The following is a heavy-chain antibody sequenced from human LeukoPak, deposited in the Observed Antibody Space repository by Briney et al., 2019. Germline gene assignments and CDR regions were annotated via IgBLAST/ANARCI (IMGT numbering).Heavy chain of an antibody. J-gene: IGHJ4*02. CDR2: INPSGGST. V-gene: IGHV1-46*01. Sequence: ASVKVSCKASGYTFTSYYMHWVRQAPGQGLEWMGIINPSGGSTSYAQKFQGRVTMTRDTSTSTVYMELSSLRSEDTAVYYCARDHCSSTSCYETGYDYWGQGTLVTVSS. CDR3: ARDHCSSTSCYETGYDY. D-gene: IGHD2-2*01. CDR1: GYTFTSYY.